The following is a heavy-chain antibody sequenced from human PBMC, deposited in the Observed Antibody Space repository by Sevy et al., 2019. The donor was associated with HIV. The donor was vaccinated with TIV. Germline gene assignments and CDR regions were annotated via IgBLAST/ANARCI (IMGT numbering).Heavy chain of an antibody. CDR3: ARGGEAYYYDSSGYMGFGY. V-gene: IGHV3-7*01. CDR1: GFTFSSYW. D-gene: IGHD3-22*01. CDR2: IKQDGSEK. Sequence: GGSLRLSCAASGFTFSSYWMSWVRQAPGKGLEWVANIKQDGSEKYYVDSVKGGFTISRDNAKNSLYLQMNSLRAEDTAVYYCARGGEAYYYDSSGYMGFGYWGQGTLVTVSS. J-gene: IGHJ4*02.